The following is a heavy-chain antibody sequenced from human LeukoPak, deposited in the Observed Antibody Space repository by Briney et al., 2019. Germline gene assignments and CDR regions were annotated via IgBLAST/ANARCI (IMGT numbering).Heavy chain of an antibody. Sequence: GGSLRLSCAASRFTFSSYSMNWVRQAPGKGLEWVSYISFSSATIHYADSVKGRFTIPRDNAKNSLYLQMNSLRAEDTALYYCARDTHYYGSGSPAFDIWGQGTMVTVSS. D-gene: IGHD3-10*01. CDR2: ISFSSATI. CDR1: RFTFSSYS. J-gene: IGHJ3*02. V-gene: IGHV3-48*01. CDR3: ARDTHYYGSGSPAFDI.